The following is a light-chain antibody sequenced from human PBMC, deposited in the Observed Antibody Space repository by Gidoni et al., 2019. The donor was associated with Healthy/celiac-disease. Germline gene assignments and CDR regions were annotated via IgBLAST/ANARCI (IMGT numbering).Light chain of an antibody. CDR1: QRVSSSY. J-gene: IGKJ2*01. CDR3: QLGYT. CDR2: GAS. V-gene: IGKV3-20*01. Sequence: EIVLTQSPGTLSLSPGERATLSCRASQRVSSSYLAWYQQKPGQAPRLLIYGASSRATGIPDRFSGSGSGTDFTRTISRLEPEDFAVYYCQLGYTFGQGTKLEIK.